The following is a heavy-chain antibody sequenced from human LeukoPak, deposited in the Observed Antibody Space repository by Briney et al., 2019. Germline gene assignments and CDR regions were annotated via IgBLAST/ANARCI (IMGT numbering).Heavy chain of an antibody. J-gene: IGHJ4*02. CDR2: INPSGGST. CDR3: ARTRSSSSSWYGQFDY. V-gene: IGHV1-46*01. D-gene: IGHD6-13*01. Sequence: ASVKVSCKASGYTFTSYYMHWVRQAPGQGLEWMGIINPSGGSTSYAQKFQGRVTMTRDTSISTAYMDLSSLRSEDTAVYYCARTRSSSSSWYGQFDYWGQGTLVTVSS. CDR1: GYTFTSYY.